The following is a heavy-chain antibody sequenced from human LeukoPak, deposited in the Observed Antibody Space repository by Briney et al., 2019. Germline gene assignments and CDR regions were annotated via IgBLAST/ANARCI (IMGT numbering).Heavy chain of an antibody. CDR2: ISYDGSNK. V-gene: IGHV3-30*18. J-gene: IGHJ4*02. CDR3: AKDWYYYDSSGYLLD. CDR1: GFTFSSYG. D-gene: IGHD3-22*01. Sequence: GGSLRLSCAASGFTFSSYGMHWVRQAPGKGLEWVAVISYDGSNKYYADSVKGRFTISRDNSKNTLYLQMNSLRAEDTAVYYCAKDWYYYDSSGYLLDWGQGTLVTVSS.